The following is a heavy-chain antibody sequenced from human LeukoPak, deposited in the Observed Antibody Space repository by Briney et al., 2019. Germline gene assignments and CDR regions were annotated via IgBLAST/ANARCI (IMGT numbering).Heavy chain of an antibody. J-gene: IGHJ2*01. CDR3: ARCGDYVDWYFDL. CDR2: IYYSGST. V-gene: IGHV4-59*01. CDR1: GGSISNYY. Sequence: SETLSLTCTVSGGSISNYYWSWIRQPPGKALESIGYIYYSGSTNYNPSLKSRVTISVDTSENQFSLNLSSVTAADTAVYYCARCGDYVDWYFDLWGRGTLVTVSS. D-gene: IGHD4-17*01.